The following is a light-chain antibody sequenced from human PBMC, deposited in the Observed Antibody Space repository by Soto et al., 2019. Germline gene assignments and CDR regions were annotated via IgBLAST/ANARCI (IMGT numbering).Light chain of an antibody. J-gene: IGKJ4*01. CDR1: QSVGSA. Sequence: EIVMTQSPATLSVSPGETATLSCRASQSVGSAVAWYQHKPGQAPRLLIVAASIRATGVPGRFSGGGSGTEVTPTIISRQSEDVVVSYCQQYKNWPPRTFGRGTTVEIK. CDR2: AAS. CDR3: QQYKNWPPRT. V-gene: IGKV3-15*01.